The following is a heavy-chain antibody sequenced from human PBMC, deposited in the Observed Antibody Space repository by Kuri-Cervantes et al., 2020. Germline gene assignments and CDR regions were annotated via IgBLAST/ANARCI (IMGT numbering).Heavy chain of an antibody. V-gene: IGHV3-13*01. J-gene: IGHJ4*02. CDR1: GFTFSSYD. CDR2: IGTAGDT. D-gene: IGHD3-10*01. Sequence: GESLKISCAASGFTFSSYDMHWVRQATGKGLEWVSAIGTAGDTYYPGSVKGRFTISRDNSKNTLYLQMNSLRAEDTAVYYCAKEAQLWFGESLLGSNDYWGQGTLVTVSS. CDR3: AKEAQLWFGESLLGSNDY.